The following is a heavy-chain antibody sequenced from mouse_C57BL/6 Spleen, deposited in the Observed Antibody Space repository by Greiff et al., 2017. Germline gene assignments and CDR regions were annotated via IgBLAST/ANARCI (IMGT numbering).Heavy chain of an antibody. D-gene: IGHD1-1*02. CDR3: AREEGGTGARFAY. CDR2: ISDGGSYT. Sequence: EVQVVESGGGLVKPGGSLKLSCAASGFTFSSYAMSWVRQTPEKRLEWVATISDGGSYTYYPDNLKGRFTISRDNAKNNLYLQMSHLKSEDTAMYYCAREEGGTGARFAYWGQGTLVTVSA. CDR1: GFTFSSYA. J-gene: IGHJ3*01. V-gene: IGHV5-4*01.